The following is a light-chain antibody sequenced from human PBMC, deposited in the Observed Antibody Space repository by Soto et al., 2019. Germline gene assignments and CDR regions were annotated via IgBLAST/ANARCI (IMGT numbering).Light chain of an antibody. J-gene: IGKJ1*01. CDR1: QSLDNC. V-gene: IGKV1-5*01. CDR2: DVS. CDR3: QQYNRYWT. Sequence: DIHMTQSPSTLSGSVGDRVTITCRVSQSLDNCLAWYQQKPGKAQKLLIYDVSSLESGVPSRFSGSGSETEFTLTISSMFPDHFATYYRQQYNRYWTFGQGTKVDIK.